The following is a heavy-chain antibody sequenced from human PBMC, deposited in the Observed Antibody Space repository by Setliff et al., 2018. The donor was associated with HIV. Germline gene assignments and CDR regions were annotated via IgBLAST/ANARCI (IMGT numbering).Heavy chain of an antibody. CDR3: ARAPFRGGSFGWFDP. CDR2: IHYSGRT. Sequence: SETLSLTCTVSGDSISSGGFYCNWFRQYPEKGLEWIGWIHYSGRTNFNPSLRSRATISFDTSKNQFSLNLTSVTAAATAVYYCARAPFRGGSFGWFDPWGQGTLVTVSS. V-gene: IGHV4-31*03. CDR1: GDSISSGGFY. J-gene: IGHJ5*02. D-gene: IGHD2-15*01.